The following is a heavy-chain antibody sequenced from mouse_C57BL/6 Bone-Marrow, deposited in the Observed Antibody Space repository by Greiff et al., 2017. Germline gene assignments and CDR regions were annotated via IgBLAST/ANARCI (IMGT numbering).Heavy chain of an antibody. V-gene: IGHV3-8*01. Sequence: EVKLVESGPGLAKPSQTLSLTCSVTGYSITSDYWNWIRKFPGNKLEYMGYISYSGSTYYNPSLKSRISITRDTSKNQYYLQLNSVTTEDTATYYCARFYYSNYEAMDYWGQGTSVTVSS. J-gene: IGHJ4*01. CDR3: ARFYYSNYEAMDY. CDR1: GYSITSDY. D-gene: IGHD2-5*01. CDR2: ISYSGST.